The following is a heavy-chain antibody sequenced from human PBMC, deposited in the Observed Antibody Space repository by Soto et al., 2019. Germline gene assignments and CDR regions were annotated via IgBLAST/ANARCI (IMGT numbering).Heavy chain of an antibody. Sequence: EVQLVESGGGLVHPGGSMKLSCAASGLPFNGYSMHWVRQAAGKGLEWVGRLRSKPNNYATAYAASLKGRRTISRDDSKNTAYLQMNRRKTEDTSVSYCAGDFYYNMDAWGQRTTVTVYS. CDR3: AGDFYYNMDA. CDR1: GLPFNGYS. J-gene: IGHJ6*02. V-gene: IGHV3-73*02. CDR2: LRSKPNNYAT.